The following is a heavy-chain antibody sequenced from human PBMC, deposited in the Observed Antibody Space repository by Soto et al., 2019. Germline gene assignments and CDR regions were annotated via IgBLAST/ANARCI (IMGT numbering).Heavy chain of an antibody. CDR1: GGSISGGVGGLYY. J-gene: IGHJ2*01. D-gene: IGHD4-17*01. CDR3: AREVIPLTTDWYFDL. Sequence: QLQLRESGPGLVKPSETLSLTCTVSGGSISGGVGGLYYWSWIRQPPGKGLEWIGYIYDSGSTYYTPSLKTRVTKSVDTSNNQLALRLSSVTAADTAVYYCAREVIPLTTDWYFDLWGRGTLVTVSS. V-gene: IGHV4-30-4*01. CDR2: IYDSGST.